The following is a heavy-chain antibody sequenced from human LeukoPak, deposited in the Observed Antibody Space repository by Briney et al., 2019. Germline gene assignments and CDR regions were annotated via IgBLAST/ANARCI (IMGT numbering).Heavy chain of an antibody. CDR3: AKFEGLCGSANTCYHFDC. V-gene: IGHV3-23*01. D-gene: IGHD2-2*01. J-gene: IGHJ4*02. CDR1: GFTFRDYN. Sequence: TGGSLRLSCAASGFTFRDYNMNWVRQAPGEGLEWVSGLSGSGGSTWYADSVKGRFTISRDNSKNTVYLHMNSLRAEDTAVYYCAKFEGLCGSANTCYHFDCWGQGTLVTVSS. CDR2: LSGSGGST.